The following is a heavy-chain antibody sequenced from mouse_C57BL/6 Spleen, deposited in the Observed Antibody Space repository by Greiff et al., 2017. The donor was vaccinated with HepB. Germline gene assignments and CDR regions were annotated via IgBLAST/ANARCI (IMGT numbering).Heavy chain of an antibody. V-gene: IGHV3-6*01. CDR3: ARGELGDFDY. D-gene: IGHD4-1*01. Sequence: VQLKESGPGLVKPSQSLSLTCSVTGYSITSGYYWNWIRQFPGNKLEWMGYISYDGSNNYNPSLKNRISITRDTSKNQFFLKLNSVTTEDTATYYCARGELGDFDYWGQGTTLTVSS. CDR2: ISYDGSN. J-gene: IGHJ2*01. CDR1: GYSITSGYY.